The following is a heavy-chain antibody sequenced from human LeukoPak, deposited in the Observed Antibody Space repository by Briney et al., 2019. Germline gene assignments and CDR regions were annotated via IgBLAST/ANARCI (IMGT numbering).Heavy chain of an antibody. Sequence: ASVKASCKASGYTFTSYGISWVRQAPGQGLEWMGWINPNSGGTNYAQKFQGRVTMTRDTSISTAYMELSRLRSDETAVYYCARGQYYYDSSGYLYWGQGTLVTVSS. CDR2: INPNSGGT. J-gene: IGHJ4*02. CDR1: GYTFTSYG. CDR3: ARGQYYYDSSGYLY. V-gene: IGHV1-2*02. D-gene: IGHD3-22*01.